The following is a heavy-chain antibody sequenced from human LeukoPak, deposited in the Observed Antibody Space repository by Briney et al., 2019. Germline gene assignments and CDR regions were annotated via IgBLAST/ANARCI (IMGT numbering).Heavy chain of an antibody. D-gene: IGHD2-2*01. V-gene: IGHV1-18*01. CDR1: GYTFTSYG. Sequence: GASVKVSCKASGYTFTSYGISWVRQAPGQGIEWMGWISAYNGNTNYAQKLQGRVTMTTDTSTSTAYMELRSLRSDDTAAYYCAREPLGYCSSTSCAVPVDYWGQGTLVTVSS. J-gene: IGHJ4*02. CDR3: AREPLGYCSSTSCAVPVDY. CDR2: ISAYNGNT.